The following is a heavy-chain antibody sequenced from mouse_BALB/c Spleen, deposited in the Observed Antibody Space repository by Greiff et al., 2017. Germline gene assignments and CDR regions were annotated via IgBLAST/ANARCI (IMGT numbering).Heavy chain of an antibody. J-gene: IGHJ2*01. CDR1: GYTFTSYT. V-gene: IGHV1-4*01. CDR3: ARQGFERRFFDY. CDR2: INPSSGYT. Sequence: VQLQQSGAELARPGASVKMSCKASGYTFTSYTMHWVKQRPGQGLEWIGYINPSSGYTNYNQKFKDKATLTADKSSSTAYMQLSSLTSEDSAVYYCARQGFERRFFDYWGQGTTLTVSS. D-gene: IGHD2-12*01.